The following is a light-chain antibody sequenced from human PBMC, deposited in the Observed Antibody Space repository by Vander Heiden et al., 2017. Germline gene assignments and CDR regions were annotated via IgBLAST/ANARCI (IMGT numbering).Light chain of an antibody. CDR3: QQYDNQLT. CDR1: QDISNY. Sequence: DIQMTQSPSSLSASVGDRVTITCQASQDISNYLNWYQQKPGKAPKLLIYDASNLETGVPSRFSGSGSGTDFTFTISSLQPEDIATYYCQQYDNQLTFGGGTKGRSN. CDR2: DAS. V-gene: IGKV1-33*01. J-gene: IGKJ4*01.